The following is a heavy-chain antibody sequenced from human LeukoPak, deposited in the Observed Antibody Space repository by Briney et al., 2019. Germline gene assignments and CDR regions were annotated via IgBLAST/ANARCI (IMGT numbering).Heavy chain of an antibody. Sequence: PSETLPLTCAVYGGSFSGYYWSWIRQPPGKGLEWIGEINHSGSTNYNPSLKSRVTISVDTSKNQFSLKLSSVTAADTAVYYCARDLVVVVAATQYNWFDPWGQGTLVTVSS. V-gene: IGHV4-34*01. CDR1: GGSFSGYY. D-gene: IGHD2-15*01. J-gene: IGHJ5*02. CDR3: ARDLVVVVAATQYNWFDP. CDR2: INHSGST.